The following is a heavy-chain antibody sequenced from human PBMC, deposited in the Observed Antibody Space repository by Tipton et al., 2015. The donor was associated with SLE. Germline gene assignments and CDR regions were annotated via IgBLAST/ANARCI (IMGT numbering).Heavy chain of an antibody. V-gene: IGHV4-39*01. Sequence: TLSLTCTVSGGSISSSSYYWGWIRQPPGKGLEWIGSIYYSGSTYYNPSLKSRVTISVDTSKNQFSLKLSSVTAADTAVYYCARPRSGYADDAFDIWGQGTMVTVSS. D-gene: IGHD3-22*01. CDR2: IYYSGST. CDR3: ARPRSGYADDAFDI. CDR1: GGSISSSSYY. J-gene: IGHJ3*02.